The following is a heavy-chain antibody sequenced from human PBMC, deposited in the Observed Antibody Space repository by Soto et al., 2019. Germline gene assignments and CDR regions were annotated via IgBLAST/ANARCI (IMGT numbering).Heavy chain of an antibody. J-gene: IGHJ3*02. D-gene: IGHD3-10*01. Sequence: SQTLSLTCALSGDSVSSNTASWNWIRQSPSRGLEWLGRTYYRSKWTIDYAESVKSRIIINPDTSKNQVSLQLNSVTPEDTAVYYCSRGSAFSIWGQGTMVTVSS. CDR2: TYYRSKWTI. CDR3: SRGSAFSI. CDR1: GDSVSSNTAS. V-gene: IGHV6-1*01.